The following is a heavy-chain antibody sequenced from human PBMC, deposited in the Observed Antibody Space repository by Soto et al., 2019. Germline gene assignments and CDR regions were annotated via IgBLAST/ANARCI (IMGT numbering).Heavy chain of an antibody. CDR2: IRASGGTT. D-gene: IGHD2-15*01. J-gene: IGHJ4*02. V-gene: IGHV3-23*01. CDR1: GFTLNTYA. Sequence: AGCLRLSLAPSGFTLNTYAVTWVRQAPGKRLQRVSAIRASGGTTYYADYVRGLFTISRDNDNNALYLQMNSLSAEDTAVHSSAKMFLAQRWYPYYWAQEALVSVSS. CDR3: AKMFLAQRWYPYY.